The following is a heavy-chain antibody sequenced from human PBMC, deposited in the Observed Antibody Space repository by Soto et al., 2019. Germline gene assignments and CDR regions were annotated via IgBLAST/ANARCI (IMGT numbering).Heavy chain of an antibody. CDR1: GFTFSDYY. Sequence: GSLRLSCAASGFTFSDYYMSWIRQAPGKGLEWVSYISGSGSTIYYADSVKGRFTISRGNAKNSLYLQMNSLRAEDTAVYYCARAGYYYGSGSYADVDYWGQGTLVTVSS. V-gene: IGHV3-11*01. D-gene: IGHD3-10*01. CDR3: ARAGYYYGSGSYADVDY. CDR2: ISGSGSTI. J-gene: IGHJ4*02.